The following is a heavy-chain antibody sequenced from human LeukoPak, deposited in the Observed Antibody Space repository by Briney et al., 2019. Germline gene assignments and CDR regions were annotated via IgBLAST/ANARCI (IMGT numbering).Heavy chain of an antibody. J-gene: IGHJ4*02. Sequence: GGSLRLSCAASGFTFSSYGMHWVRQAPGKGLEWVAVISYDGSNKYYADSVKGRFTISRDNSKNTLYLQMNSLRAEDTAVYYCAKGPEAVAFGSSDYWGQGTLVTVSS. CDR1: GFTFSSYG. D-gene: IGHD6-19*01. CDR3: AKGPEAVAFGSSDY. V-gene: IGHV3-30*18. CDR2: ISYDGSNK.